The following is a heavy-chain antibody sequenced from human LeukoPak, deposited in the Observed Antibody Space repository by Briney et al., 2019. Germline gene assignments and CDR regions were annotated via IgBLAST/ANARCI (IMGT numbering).Heavy chain of an antibody. D-gene: IGHD6-13*01. Sequence: ASVKVSCKASGGTFSSYAISWVRQAPGQGLEWMGGIIPIFGTTNYAQKFQGRVTITADESTSTAYMELSSLRSEDTAVYYCARDFSSWYERPHTGFDYWGQGTLVTVSS. CDR1: GGTFSSYA. V-gene: IGHV1-69*13. J-gene: IGHJ4*02. CDR3: ARDFSSWYERPHTGFDY. CDR2: IIPIFGTT.